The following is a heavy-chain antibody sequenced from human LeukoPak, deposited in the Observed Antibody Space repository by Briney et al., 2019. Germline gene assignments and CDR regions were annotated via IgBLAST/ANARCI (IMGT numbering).Heavy chain of an antibody. CDR2: IYYSGST. Sequence: KPSETLSLTCTVSGYSISSGYYWGWIRQPPGKGLEWNGYIYYSGSTNCNPALKSRVTISVDTSKNQFSLKLSSVTAADTAVYYCARVAQKLERIAVAGTSEWRANWYFDLWGRGTLVTVSS. CDR3: ARVAQKLERIAVAGTSEWRANWYFDL. D-gene: IGHD6-19*01. CDR1: GYSISSGYY. V-gene: IGHV4-38-2*02. J-gene: IGHJ2*01.